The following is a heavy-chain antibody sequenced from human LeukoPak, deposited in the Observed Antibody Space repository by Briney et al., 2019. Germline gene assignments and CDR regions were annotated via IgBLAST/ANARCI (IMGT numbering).Heavy chain of an antibody. CDR1: GFTFSSYA. D-gene: IGHD3-22*01. Sequence: PGGALRLSCAASGFTFSSYAMSWVRQAPGKGLEWVSAISGSGGSTYYADSVKGRFTISRDNSKNTLYLQMNSLRAEDTAVYYCAKDHYYDSSGYSPFDYWGQGTLVTVSS. CDR2: ISGSGGST. V-gene: IGHV3-23*01. CDR3: AKDHYYDSSGYSPFDY. J-gene: IGHJ4*02.